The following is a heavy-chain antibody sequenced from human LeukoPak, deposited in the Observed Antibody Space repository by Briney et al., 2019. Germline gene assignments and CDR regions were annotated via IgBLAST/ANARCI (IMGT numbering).Heavy chain of an antibody. CDR1: EYTFTAYY. Sequence: ASVKVSCKASEYTFTAYYVHWVRQAPGQGLVWMGWINPNSGDTNFAQNFQGRVTMTRDTSISTVYMELSRLRSDDTAVYYCARVGQWLVENDWFDPWGQGTLVTVSS. CDR2: INPNSGDT. J-gene: IGHJ5*02. CDR3: ARVGQWLVENDWFDP. D-gene: IGHD6-19*01. V-gene: IGHV1-2*02.